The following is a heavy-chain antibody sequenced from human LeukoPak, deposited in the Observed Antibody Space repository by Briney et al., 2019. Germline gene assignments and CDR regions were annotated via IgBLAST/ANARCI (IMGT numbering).Heavy chain of an antibody. D-gene: IGHD6-6*01. V-gene: IGHV4-39*01. CDR3: ARQDLSSRWFDP. CDR2: IYYSGTT. CDR1: GGSISSSGYY. Sequence: SETLSLTCTVSGGSISSSGYYWGWIRQPPGKGLEWIGSIYYSGTTYYNPSLKSRVTISVDTSKNQFSLKLSSVTAADTAVYYCARQDLSSRWFDPWGQGTLVTVSS. J-gene: IGHJ5*02.